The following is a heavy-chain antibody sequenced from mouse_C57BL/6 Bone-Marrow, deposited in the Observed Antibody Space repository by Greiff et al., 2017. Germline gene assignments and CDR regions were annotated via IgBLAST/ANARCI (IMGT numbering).Heavy chain of an antibody. CDR2: INPGSGGT. D-gene: IGHD4-1*01. CDR3: ARSEYWGSRFDY. J-gene: IGHJ3*01. Sequence: VKLQQSGAELVRPGTSVKVSCKASGYAFTNYLIEWVKQRPGQGLEWIGVINPGSGGTNYNEKFKGKATLTADKSSSTAYMQLSSLTSEDSAVYFCARSEYWGSRFDYWGQGTLITVSA. CDR1: GYAFTNYL. V-gene: IGHV1-54*01.